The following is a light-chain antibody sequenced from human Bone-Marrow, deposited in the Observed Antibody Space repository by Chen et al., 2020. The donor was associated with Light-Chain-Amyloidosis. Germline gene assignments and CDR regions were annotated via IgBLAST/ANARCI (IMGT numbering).Light chain of an antibody. CDR2: DAS. CDR3: QPYNRYPYP. J-gene: IGKJ2*01. Sequence: DIQLTQSPSTLSPSVGDRVTITCRASQSISTSLAWYQQKPGKAPKLLIYDASTLEAGVPSRFSGSGSRTYCTLTINSLQPDDFATYFCQPYNRYPYPFGQGTKLEI. V-gene: IGKV1-5*01. CDR1: QSISTS.